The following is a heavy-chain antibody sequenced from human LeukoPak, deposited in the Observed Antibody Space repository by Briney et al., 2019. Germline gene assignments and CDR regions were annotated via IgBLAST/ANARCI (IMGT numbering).Heavy chain of an antibody. CDR1: GFTFDDYG. D-gene: IGHD1-26*01. CDR3: AATYSGNWEFDY. V-gene: IGHV3-20*04. Sequence: GSLRLSCAASGFTFDDYGMSWVRQAPGKGLEWVSGINWNGGSTGYADSVKGRFTISRDNAKNSLYLQMNSLRAEDTALYYCAATYSGNWEFDYWGQGTLVTVSS. J-gene: IGHJ4*02. CDR2: INWNGGST.